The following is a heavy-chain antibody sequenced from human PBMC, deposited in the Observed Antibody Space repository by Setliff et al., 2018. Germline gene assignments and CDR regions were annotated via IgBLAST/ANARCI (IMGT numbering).Heavy chain of an antibody. CDR1: GFTFSTYR. CDR2: IWDDGGNK. CDR3: GRTCSGSGCYAGLES. D-gene: IGHD2-15*01. J-gene: IGHJ4*02. Sequence: GGSLRLSCAASGFTFSTYRMHWVRQAPGKGLEWVAVIWDDGGNKYHADSVKGRFTISRDNSKNTLYLQMNSLRPEDTAVYYCGRTCSGSGCYAGLESWGQGTPVTVSS. V-gene: IGHV3-33*08.